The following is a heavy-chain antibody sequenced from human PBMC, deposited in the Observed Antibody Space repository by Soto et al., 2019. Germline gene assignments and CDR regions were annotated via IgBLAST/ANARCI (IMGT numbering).Heavy chain of an antibody. Sequence: LSLTCTVSGGSISSGGYYWSWIRQHPGKGLEWIGYIYYSGSTYYNPSLKSRVTISVDTSKNQFSLKLSSVTAADTAVYYCARDRVGYCSGGSCYNYYYYGMDVWGQGTTVTVSS. D-gene: IGHD2-15*01. J-gene: IGHJ6*02. CDR3: ARDRVGYCSGGSCYNYYYYGMDV. CDR2: IYYSGST. CDR1: GGSISSGGYY. V-gene: IGHV4-31*03.